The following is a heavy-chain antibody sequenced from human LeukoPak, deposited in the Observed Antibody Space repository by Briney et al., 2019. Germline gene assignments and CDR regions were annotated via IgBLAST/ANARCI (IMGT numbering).Heavy chain of an antibody. CDR2: ISGSGGST. V-gene: IGHV3-23*01. CDR1: GFTFSNYW. D-gene: IGHD6-13*01. J-gene: IGHJ4*02. CDR3: ARGSSSWLEKFNY. Sequence: GGSLRLSCAASGFTFSNYWMHWVRQAPGKGLEWVSAISGSGGSTYYADSVKGRFTISRDNSKNTLYLQMNSLRAEDTAVYYCARGSSSWLEKFNYWGQGTLVTVSS.